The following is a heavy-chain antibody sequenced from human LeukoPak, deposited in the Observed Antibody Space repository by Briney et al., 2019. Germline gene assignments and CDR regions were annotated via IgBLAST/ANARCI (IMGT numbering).Heavy chain of an antibody. V-gene: IGHV1-2*02. J-gene: IGHJ4*02. CDR1: GYTFTGYY. Sequence: GASVKVSCKASGYTFTGYYMHWVRQAPGQGLEWMGWINPNSGGTNYAQKFQGRVTMIRDTSISTAYMELSRLRSDDTAVYYCARDVGSIAVADFDYWGQGTLVTVSS. CDR3: ARDVGSIAVADFDY. D-gene: IGHD6-19*01. CDR2: INPNSGGT.